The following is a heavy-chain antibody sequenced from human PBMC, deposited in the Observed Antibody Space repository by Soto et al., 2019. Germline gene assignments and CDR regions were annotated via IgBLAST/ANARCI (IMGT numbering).Heavy chain of an antibody. Sequence: QPGGSLRLSCTASGFTFGDYAMSWFRQAPGKGLEWVGFIRSKAYGGTTEYAASVKGRFTISRDDSKSIAYLQMNSLKTEDTAVYYCTRKGSGWSGDWFDPWGQGTLVTVSS. CDR3: TRKGSGWSGDWFDP. V-gene: IGHV3-49*03. J-gene: IGHJ5*02. CDR1: GFTFGDYA. CDR2: IRSKAYGGTT. D-gene: IGHD6-19*01.